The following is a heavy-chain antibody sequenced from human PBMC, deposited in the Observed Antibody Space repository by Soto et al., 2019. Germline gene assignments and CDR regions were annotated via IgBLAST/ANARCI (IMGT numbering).Heavy chain of an antibody. D-gene: IGHD7-27*01. V-gene: IGHV4-30-4*01. J-gene: IGHJ5*01. Sequence: SETLSLTCSVSGDSISNLDYFWAWIRQPPGQALECIGYIYKSATTYYNPSFESRAAISVDTSKSQFSLNVTSVTAADTAVYFCARGRYCLTGRCFPNWFDSWGQGALVTVSS. CDR3: ARGRYCLTGRCFPNWFDS. CDR2: IYKSATT. CDR1: GDSISNLDYF.